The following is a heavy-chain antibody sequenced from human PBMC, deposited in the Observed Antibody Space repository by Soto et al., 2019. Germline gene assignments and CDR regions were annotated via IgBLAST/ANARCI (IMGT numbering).Heavy chain of an antibody. CDR1: GFTFSSYW. D-gene: IGHD1-26*01. CDR3: ARAKGGSYFVY. CDR2: IKQDGSEK. Sequence: EVSLRLSCAASGFTFSSYWMSWVRQAPGKGLEWVANIKQDGSEKYYVDSVKGRFTISRDNAKNSLYLQMNSLRAEDTAVYYCARAKGGSYFVYWGQGTLVTVSA. V-gene: IGHV3-7*01. J-gene: IGHJ4*02.